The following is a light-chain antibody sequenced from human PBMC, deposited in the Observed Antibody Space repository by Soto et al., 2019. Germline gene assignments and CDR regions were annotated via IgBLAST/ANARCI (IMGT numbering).Light chain of an antibody. CDR1: SGHSTYA. V-gene: IGLV4-69*01. J-gene: IGLJ3*02. CDR2: LNSDGSH. CDR3: QTWDPGLWV. Sequence: QLVLTQSPSASASLGASVKLTCTLSSGHSTYAIAWHQQQPEKGPRYLMKLNSDGSHSKGDGIPDRFSGSSSGAERFLTISSLQSEDEADYYCQTWDPGLWVFGGGTKLTVL.